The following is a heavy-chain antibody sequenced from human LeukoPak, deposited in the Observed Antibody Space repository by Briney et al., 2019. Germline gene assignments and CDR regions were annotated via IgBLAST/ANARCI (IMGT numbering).Heavy chain of an antibody. J-gene: IGHJ5*02. CDR3: VKGGSSGYRWFDP. D-gene: IGHD3-22*01. Sequence: PGESLRLACAASGFTFNTYAMTWVRQAPGKGLEWVSSISNSGGSTYYADSVKGRFTISRGNSKNTLYLQMNSLRAEDTAVYYCVKGGSSGYRWFDPWGQGTLVTVSS. V-gene: IGHV3-23*01. CDR1: GFTFNTYA. CDR2: ISNSGGST.